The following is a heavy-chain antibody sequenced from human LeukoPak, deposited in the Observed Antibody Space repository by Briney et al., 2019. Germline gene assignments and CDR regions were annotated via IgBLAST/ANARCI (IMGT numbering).Heavy chain of an antibody. D-gene: IGHD2-15*01. Sequence: ASVKVSCKASGYTFTSYGISWVRQAPGQGLEWMGWVSAYNGNTNYAQKLQGRVTMTTDTSTSTAYMELRSLRSDDTAVYYCARDPLLYCSGGSCYHQNNWFDPWGQGTLVTVSS. CDR3: ARDPLLYCSGGSCYHQNNWFDP. CDR1: GYTFTSYG. J-gene: IGHJ5*02. CDR2: VSAYNGNT. V-gene: IGHV1-18*01.